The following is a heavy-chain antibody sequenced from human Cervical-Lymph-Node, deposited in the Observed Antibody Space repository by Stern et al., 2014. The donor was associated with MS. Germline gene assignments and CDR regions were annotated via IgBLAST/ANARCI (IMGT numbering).Heavy chain of an antibody. V-gene: IGHV5-51*03. J-gene: IGHJ4*02. CDR1: GSSFTTYW. Sequence: VQLVESGVEVKKPGESLKISCKVSGSSFTTYWIGWVRQMPGEGLESMGIIYPADSDPRYSPSFQGRVTVSADKSIRTAYLQWSSLRASDTAIYYCARVAATGTFFDHWGQGTLVTVSS. D-gene: IGHD6-13*01. CDR3: ARVAATGTFFDH. CDR2: IYPADSDP.